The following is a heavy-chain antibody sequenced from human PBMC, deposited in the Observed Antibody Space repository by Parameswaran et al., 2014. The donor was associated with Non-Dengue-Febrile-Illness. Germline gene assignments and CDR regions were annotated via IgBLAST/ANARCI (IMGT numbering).Heavy chain of an antibody. D-gene: IGHD1-1*01. J-gene: IGHJ5*02. CDR1: GGSISSSGYY. CDR2: IYYSGST. CDR3: VRHLDFSGTTALDP. V-gene: IGHV4-39*01. Sequence: GSLRLSCTVSGGSISSSGYYWGWIRQPPGKGLEWIGSIYYSGSTYYNPSLQSRVTISVDTSKNQFSLKLSSVTAADTAIYYCVRHLDFSGTTALDPWGQGTLVTVSS.